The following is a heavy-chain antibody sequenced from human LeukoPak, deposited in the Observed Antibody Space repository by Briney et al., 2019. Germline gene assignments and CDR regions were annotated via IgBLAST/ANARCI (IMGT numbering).Heavy chain of an antibody. V-gene: IGHV4-59*01. D-gene: IGHD6-6*01. CDR1: GGSINSYC. CDR3: ARDSPVRLYGMDV. CDR2: IYYSGST. Sequence: SETLSLTCTVSGGSINSYCWSWIRQPPGKGLEWIGYIYYSGSTNYNPSLKSRVTISVDTSKNQFSLKLSSVTAADTAVYYCARDSPVRLYGMDVWGQGTTVTVSS. J-gene: IGHJ6*02.